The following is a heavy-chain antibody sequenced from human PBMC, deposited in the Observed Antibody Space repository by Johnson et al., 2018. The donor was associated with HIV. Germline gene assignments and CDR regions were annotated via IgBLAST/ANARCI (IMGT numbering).Heavy chain of an antibody. J-gene: IGHJ3*02. CDR2: ISWNSGSI. D-gene: IGHD1-7*01. V-gene: IGHV3-20*04. Sequence: VQLVESGGGVVRPGGSLRLSCAASGFTFDDYGMSWVRQAPGQGLEWVSGISWNSGSIGYADSVKGRFTISTDNAKNSLYLQMNSLRAEDTALYYCAKAQTGTTGAFDIWGQGTMVTVSS. CDR1: GFTFDDYG. CDR3: AKAQTGTTGAFDI.